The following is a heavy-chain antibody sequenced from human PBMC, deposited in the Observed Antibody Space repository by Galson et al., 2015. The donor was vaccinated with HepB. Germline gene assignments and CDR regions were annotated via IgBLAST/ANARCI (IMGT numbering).Heavy chain of an antibody. CDR2: IRSKTNSYAT. Sequence: SLRLSCAASGFTFSGSAMHWVRQASGKGLEWVGRIRSKTNSYATAYAASVKGRFTISRDDSKNTAYLQMNSLKTEDTAVYYCTRLEVPLALWGQGTLVTVSS. CDR1: GFTFSGSA. J-gene: IGHJ1*01. D-gene: IGHD4/OR15-4a*01. V-gene: IGHV3-73*01. CDR3: TRLEVPLAL.